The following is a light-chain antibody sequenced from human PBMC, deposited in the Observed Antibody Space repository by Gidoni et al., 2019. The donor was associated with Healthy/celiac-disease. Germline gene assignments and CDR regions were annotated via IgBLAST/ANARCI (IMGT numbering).Light chain of an antibody. Sequence: YVLTQPPSVSVAAGKTARITCGGNNIGSKSVHWYQQKPGQAPVLVVYDDSERPSGIPERFSGSNSGNTATLTISRVEAGDEADYYCQVWDSSSDHWVFGGGTKLTVL. J-gene: IGLJ3*02. CDR2: DDS. CDR3: QVWDSSSDHWV. CDR1: NIGSKS. V-gene: IGLV3-21*03.